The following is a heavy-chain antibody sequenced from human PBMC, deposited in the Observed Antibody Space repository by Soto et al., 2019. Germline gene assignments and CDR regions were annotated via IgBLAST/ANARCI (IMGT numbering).Heavy chain of an antibody. D-gene: IGHD6-6*01. Sequence: GGSLRLSCAASGFTFSIYWMHWVRQAPGKGLVWVSRINSDGSSTSYADSVKGRFTISRDNAKNTLYLQMNSLRAEDTAVYYCARVEGDVSIAARGGMDVWGQGTTVTVSS. CDR1: GFTFSIYW. V-gene: IGHV3-74*01. CDR3: ARVEGDVSIAARGGMDV. CDR2: INSDGSST. J-gene: IGHJ6*02.